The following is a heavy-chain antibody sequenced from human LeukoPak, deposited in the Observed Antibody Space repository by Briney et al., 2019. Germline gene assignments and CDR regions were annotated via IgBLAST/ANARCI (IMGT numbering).Heavy chain of an antibody. V-gene: IGHV3-21*01. CDR2: ISGSSNYI. CDR1: GFTFSTCG. J-gene: IGHJ4*02. CDR3: ARGSEWSSGVSDY. D-gene: IGHD3-3*01. Sequence: PGGSLRLSCAASGFTFSTCGMNWVRQAPGKGLEWASSISGSSNYIYYADSVKGRFTISRDNAKNSLYLQMNSLRAEDTAVYYCARGSEWSSGVSDYWGQGTLVTVSS.